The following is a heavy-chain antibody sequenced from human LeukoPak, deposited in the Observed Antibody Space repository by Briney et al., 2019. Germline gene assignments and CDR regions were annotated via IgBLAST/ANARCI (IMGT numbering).Heavy chain of an antibody. CDR3: AKEGVDYYGSGSYLDY. CDR2: ISWNSGSI. Sequence: GGSLRLSCAASGFTFDDYAMHWVRQAPGKGLEWVSGISWNSGSIGYADSVKGRFTISRDNAKNSLYLQMNSLRAEDAALYYCAKEGVDYYGSGSYLDYWGQGTLATVSS. CDR1: GFTFDDYA. D-gene: IGHD3-10*01. J-gene: IGHJ4*02. V-gene: IGHV3-9*01.